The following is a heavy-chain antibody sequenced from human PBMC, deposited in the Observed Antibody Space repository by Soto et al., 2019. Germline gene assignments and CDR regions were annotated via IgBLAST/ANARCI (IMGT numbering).Heavy chain of an antibody. CDR3: AKDAFYSSSWYVVEY. D-gene: IGHD6-13*01. CDR1: GFTFSSYA. V-gene: IGHV3-23*01. J-gene: IGHJ4*02. Sequence: PGGSLRLSCAASGFTFSSYAMSWVRQAPGKGLEWVSAISGSGGSTYYADSVKGRSTISRDNSKNTLYLQMNSLRAEDTAVYYCAKDAFYSSSWYVVEYWGQGTLVTVSS. CDR2: ISGSGGST.